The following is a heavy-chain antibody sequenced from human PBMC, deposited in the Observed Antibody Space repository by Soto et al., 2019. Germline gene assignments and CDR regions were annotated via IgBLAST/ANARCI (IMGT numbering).Heavy chain of an antibody. J-gene: IGHJ5*02. CDR1: GGSISSGGYY. Sequence: SETLSLTCTVSGGSISSGGYYWSWIRQHPGKGLEWIGYIYYSGSTYYNPSLKSRVTISVDTSKNQFSLKLSSVTAADTAVYYCARTMVREVYSWFDPWGQGTLVTVSS. V-gene: IGHV4-31*03. CDR3: ARTMVREVYSWFDP. D-gene: IGHD3-10*01. CDR2: IYYSGST.